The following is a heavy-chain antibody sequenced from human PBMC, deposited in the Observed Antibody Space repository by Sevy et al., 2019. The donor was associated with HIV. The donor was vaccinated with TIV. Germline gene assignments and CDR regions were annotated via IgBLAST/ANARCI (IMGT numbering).Heavy chain of an antibody. V-gene: IGHV3-23*01. CDR2: ISGSGGST. CDR1: GFTFSTYT. D-gene: IGHD6-13*01. J-gene: IGHJ6*02. Sequence: GGSLRLSCAASGFTFSTYTMNWVRQAPGKGLEWVSAISGSGGSTYYADSVEGRFTISRDKSKNTLYLQMNNLRAEDTAVYYCAKGDSTFYGMDVWGQGTTVTVSS. CDR3: AKGDSTFYGMDV.